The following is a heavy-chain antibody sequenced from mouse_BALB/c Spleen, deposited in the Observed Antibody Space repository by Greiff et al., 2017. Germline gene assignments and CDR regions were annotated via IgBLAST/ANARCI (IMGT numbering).Heavy chain of an antibody. CDR1: GYSITSDYA. CDR2: ISYSGST. Sequence: EVQLQESGPGLVKPSQSLSLTCTVTGYSITSDYAWNWIRQFPGNKLEWMGYISYSGSTSYNPSLKSRISITRDTSKNQFFLQLNSVTTEDTATYYCASDDYAYYDYDDGPRWGQGTLVTVSA. CDR3: ASDDYAYYDYDDGPR. V-gene: IGHV3-2*02. J-gene: IGHJ3*01. D-gene: IGHD2-4*01.